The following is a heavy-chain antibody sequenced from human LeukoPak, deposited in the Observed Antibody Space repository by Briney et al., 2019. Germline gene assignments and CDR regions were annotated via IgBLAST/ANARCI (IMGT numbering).Heavy chain of an antibody. CDR3: ARPELRWSAYYYMDV. J-gene: IGHJ6*03. V-gene: IGHV7-4-1*02. CDR1: GYTFTSYA. Sequence: ASVKLSCKASGYTFTSYAMNWVRQAPGQGLEWMGWINTNTGNPTYAQGFTGRFVFSLDTSVSTAYLQINTLKAEDTAVYYCARPELRWSAYYYMDVWGKGTTATVSS. D-gene: IGHD4-23*01. CDR2: INTNTGNP.